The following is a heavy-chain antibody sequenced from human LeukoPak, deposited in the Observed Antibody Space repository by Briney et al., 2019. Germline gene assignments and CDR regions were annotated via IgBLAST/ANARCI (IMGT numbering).Heavy chain of an antibody. D-gene: IGHD4/OR15-4a*01. Sequence: SETLSLTCTVSGGSISSYYWSWLRQPPGKGLEWIGYIYYSGSTNYNPSLKSRVTISVDTSKNQFSLKLSSVTAADTAVYYCARAVRMTMGAFDIWGQGTMVTVSS. CDR3: ARAVRMTMGAFDI. V-gene: IGHV4-59*01. CDR2: IYYSGST. CDR1: GGSISSYY. J-gene: IGHJ3*02.